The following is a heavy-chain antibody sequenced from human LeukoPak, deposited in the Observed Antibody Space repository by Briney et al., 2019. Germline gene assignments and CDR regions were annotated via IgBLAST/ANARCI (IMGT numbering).Heavy chain of an antibody. CDR2: ISYDGSNK. D-gene: IGHD2-21*01. CDR1: GXTFSSYG. Sequence: PGGSLRLSCAASGXTFSSYGMHWVRQAPGKGLEWVAVISYDGSNKYYTDSVKGRFTISRDNSKNTLYLQMNSLRAEDTAVYYCAKELYCGGDCYGMDVWGQGTTVTVSS. J-gene: IGHJ6*02. V-gene: IGHV3-30*18. CDR3: AKELYCGGDCYGMDV.